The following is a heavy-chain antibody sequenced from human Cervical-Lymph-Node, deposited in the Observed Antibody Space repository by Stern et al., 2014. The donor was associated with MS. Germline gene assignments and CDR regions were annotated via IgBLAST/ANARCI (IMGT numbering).Heavy chain of an antibody. D-gene: IGHD2-2*01. J-gene: IGHJ4*02. CDR3: ARDLTEYRCYFDS. Sequence: VQLVESGTDVKKPGASAKVSCEASGYSFTDYYIHWVRQAPGQGLEWMGWIKPATGATTYAQNVEGRVTMTRDTTITTAYMELSRLSSADTAVYYCARDLTEYRCYFDSWGPGTLVTVSS. CDR2: IKPATGAT. V-gene: IGHV1-2*02. CDR1: GYSFTDYY.